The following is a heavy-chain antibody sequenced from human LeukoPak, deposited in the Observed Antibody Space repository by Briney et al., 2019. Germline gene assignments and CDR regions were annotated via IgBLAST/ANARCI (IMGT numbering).Heavy chain of an antibody. Sequence: GGSLRLSCAASGFTFSSYSMNWVRQAPGKGLEWVSSISSSSSYIYYADSVKGRFTISRDNAKNSLYLQMNSLRAEDTAVYYCAGVRGYPYYFNYWGQGTLVTVSS. CDR1: GFTFSSYS. CDR2: ISSSSSYI. V-gene: IGHV3-21*01. D-gene: IGHD5-12*01. CDR3: AGVRGYPYYFNY. J-gene: IGHJ4*02.